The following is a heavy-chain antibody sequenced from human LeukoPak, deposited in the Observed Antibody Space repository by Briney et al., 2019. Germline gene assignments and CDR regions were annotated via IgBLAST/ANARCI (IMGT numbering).Heavy chain of an antibody. D-gene: IGHD1-26*01. CDR3: ARNFVGTSTSDFDS. CDR2: IRDDGTIT. CDR1: GFNFSRYW. J-gene: IGHJ4*02. V-gene: IGHV3-74*01. Sequence: SGGSLRLSCAASGFNFSRYWMHWVRQVPGKGLVWVSRIRDDGTITNYEDSVTGRFTIFRDHARNTLYLQMPSLRAEDTAIYYCARNFVGTSTSDFDSWGQGTQVTVSS.